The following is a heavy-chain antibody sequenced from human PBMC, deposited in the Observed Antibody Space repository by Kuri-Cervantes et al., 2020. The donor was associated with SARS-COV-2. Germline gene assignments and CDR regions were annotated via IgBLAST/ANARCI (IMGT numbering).Heavy chain of an antibody. CDR1: GESFSGYY. J-gene: IGHJ4*02. V-gene: IGHV4-34*01. CDR3: GKVSWLQLWRRYSDS. CDR2: VNHRGST. Sequence: SETLSLTCAFYGESFSGYYWNWIRQSPGKGLEWIGEVNHRGSTNYNPSLRGRVTISLDPSNNQVSLSLTSTTAADTAVYYCGKVSWLQLWRRYSDSWGQGTLVTVSS. D-gene: IGHD5-24*01.